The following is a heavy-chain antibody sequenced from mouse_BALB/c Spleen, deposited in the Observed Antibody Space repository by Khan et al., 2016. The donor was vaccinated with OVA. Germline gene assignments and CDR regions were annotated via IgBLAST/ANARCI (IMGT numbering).Heavy chain of an antibody. D-gene: IGHD1-1*01. V-gene: IGHV5-17*02. J-gene: IGHJ2*01. Sequence: EVQLVESGGGLVQPGGSRKLSCAASGFTFNNYGMHWVRQAPEKGLEWVAYISGDSNTIYYVDSVKGRFTISRDNHKNTLFLQMTSLMSEDTAMYYCATSYFYGYYFDYWGPGTTLTGS. CDR2: ISGDSNTI. CDR1: GFTFNNYG. CDR3: ATSYFYGYYFDY.